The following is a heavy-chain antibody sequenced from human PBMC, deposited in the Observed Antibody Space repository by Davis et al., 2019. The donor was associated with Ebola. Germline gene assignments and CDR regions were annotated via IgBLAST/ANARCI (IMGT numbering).Heavy chain of an antibody. CDR1: GFTFDDYG. V-gene: IGHV3-20*04. Sequence: GGSLTLSCAASGFTFDDYGMSWVRHAPGKGLEWVSGINWNGGSTGYADSVKGRFTIPRDNSKNSLYLKMNSLRTEDTALYYCAKDIGSSSWLDYWGQGTLVTASS. CDR3: AKDIGSSSWLDY. J-gene: IGHJ4*02. CDR2: INWNGGST. D-gene: IGHD6-13*01.